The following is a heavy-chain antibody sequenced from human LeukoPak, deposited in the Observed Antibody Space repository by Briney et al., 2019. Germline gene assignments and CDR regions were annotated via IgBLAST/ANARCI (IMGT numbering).Heavy chain of an antibody. CDR3: ARDGRRITMVRGVSNWFDP. J-gene: IGHJ5*02. D-gene: IGHD3-10*01. Sequence: ASVKVSCKASGYTFTSYDINWVRQATGQGLEWMGWMNPNSGNTGYAQKFQGRVTITRNTSISTAYMALSSLRSEDTAVYYCARDGRRITMVRGVSNWFDPWGQGTLVTVSS. CDR2: MNPNSGNT. CDR1: GYTFTSYD. V-gene: IGHV1-8*03.